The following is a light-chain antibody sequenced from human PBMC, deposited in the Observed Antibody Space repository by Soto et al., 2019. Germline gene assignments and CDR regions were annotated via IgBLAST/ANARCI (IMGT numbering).Light chain of an antibody. Sequence: VLIQSPATLSLSPGERATLSCRASQTVSRYLAWFQQKPGQPPRLLIYDASNRATGIPARFSGSGSGTDYTLTISSLQTAHLAVYICQQRSTWPLLTFGGGTKVEI. CDR1: QTVSRY. V-gene: IGKV3-11*01. CDR3: QQRSTWPLLT. J-gene: IGKJ4*01. CDR2: DAS.